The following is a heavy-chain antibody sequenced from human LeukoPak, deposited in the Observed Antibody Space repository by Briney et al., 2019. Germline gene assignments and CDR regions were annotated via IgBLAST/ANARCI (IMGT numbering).Heavy chain of an antibody. V-gene: IGHV1-46*01. CDR3: ARSYIHSSSWYGDNYYYYYYMDV. CDR1: GYTFTSYY. D-gene: IGHD6-13*01. CDR2: INPSDGST. J-gene: IGHJ6*03. Sequence: ASVKVSCKASGYTFTSYYMHWVRQAPGQGLDWMGIINPSDGSTGYAQKFQGRVTMTRDMSTSTVYMELSSLRSDDTAVYYCARSYIHSSSWYGDNYYYYYYMDVWGKGTTVTVSS.